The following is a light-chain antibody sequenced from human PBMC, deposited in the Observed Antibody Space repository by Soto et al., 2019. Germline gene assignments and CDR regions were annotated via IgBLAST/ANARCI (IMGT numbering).Light chain of an antibody. Sequence: SYELTQPLSVSVALGQTARITCGENNIGGKNVHWYQQKPGQAPVLVLYRDINRPSGIPERFSGSNSGITATLTTSRAQAGDEADYYCQVWDSSTLWVFGGGTKVTVL. CDR1: NIGGKN. CDR2: RDI. J-gene: IGLJ3*02. V-gene: IGLV3-9*01. CDR3: QVWDSSTLWV.